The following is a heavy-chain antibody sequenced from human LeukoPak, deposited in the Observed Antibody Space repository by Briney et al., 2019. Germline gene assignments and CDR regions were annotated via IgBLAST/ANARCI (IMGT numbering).Heavy chain of an antibody. J-gene: IGHJ4*02. CDR1: GFTFNYYG. D-gene: IGHD6-13*01. Sequence: PGGSLRLSCAASGFTFNYYGMHWVRQAPGKGLEWMAFIRYDGSNKYYTDSVKGRFTISRDNSKNTLYLQMNSLRPEDTALYYCAKVSGYRSSWSYLDFWGQGTLVTVSS. V-gene: IGHV3-30*02. CDR3: AKVSGYRSSWSYLDF. CDR2: IRYDGSNK.